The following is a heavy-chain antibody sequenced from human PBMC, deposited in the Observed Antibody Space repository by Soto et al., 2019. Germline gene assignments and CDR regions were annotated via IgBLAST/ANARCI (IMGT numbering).Heavy chain of an antibody. V-gene: IGHV1-2*02. CDR3: AREIEVVGSRSFDY. D-gene: IGHD6-19*01. J-gene: IGHJ4*02. Sequence: VQLVQSGAAVEKPGASMKVSCKASGYTFTAYYIHWARQAPGQGLEWMGWINPKTGATETAQRFQGRVTLTWDTPISTADMDLSRLTSDDTAVYFCAREIEVVGSRSFDYWGRGTLLTVSS. CDR2: INPKTGAT. CDR1: GYTFTAYY.